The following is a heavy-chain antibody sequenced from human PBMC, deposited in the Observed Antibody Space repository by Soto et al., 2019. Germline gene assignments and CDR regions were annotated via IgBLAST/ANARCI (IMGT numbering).Heavy chain of an antibody. CDR2: ISAYNGNT. Sequence: ASVKVSCKASGYTFTSYGISWVRQAPGQGLEWMGWISAYNGNTNYAQKLQGRVTMTTDTSTSTAYMELRSLRSDDTAVYYCAIVGSGWYRDAFDIWGQGTMVTVSS. CDR3: AIVGSGWYRDAFDI. D-gene: IGHD6-19*01. CDR1: GYTFTSYG. V-gene: IGHV1-18*01. J-gene: IGHJ3*02.